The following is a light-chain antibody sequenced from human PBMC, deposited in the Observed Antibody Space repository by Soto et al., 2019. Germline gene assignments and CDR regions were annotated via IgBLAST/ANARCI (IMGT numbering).Light chain of an antibody. CDR3: QQYGSSLHT. Sequence: EIVLTQSPGTLSLSPGERATLSCRASQSVSSSYLAWYQQKPGQAPRLLIYDASSRATGIPDRFSGSGSGTDFTLTISRLEPEDLAVYYCQQYGSSLHTFGQGTKLEIK. J-gene: IGKJ2*01. CDR1: QSVSSSY. V-gene: IGKV3-20*01. CDR2: DAS.